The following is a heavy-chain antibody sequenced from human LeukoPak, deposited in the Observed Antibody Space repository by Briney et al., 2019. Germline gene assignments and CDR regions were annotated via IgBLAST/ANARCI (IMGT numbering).Heavy chain of an antibody. J-gene: IGHJ4*02. Sequence: SQTLSLTCVISGDSVSNKSVAWIWIRQSPSRGLEWLGRTYYRSKWSNEYAVSVRSRITINADTSKNQFSLQLNSVSPEDTAVYYCARGYALDCWGQGTLVTVS. CDR2: TYYRSKWSN. CDR3: ARGYALDC. V-gene: IGHV6-1*01. CDR1: GDSVSNKSVA. D-gene: IGHD3-16*01.